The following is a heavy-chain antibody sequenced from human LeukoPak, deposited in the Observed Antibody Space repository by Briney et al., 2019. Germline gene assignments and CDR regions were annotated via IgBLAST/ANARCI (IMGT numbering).Heavy chain of an antibody. CDR3: ARGKVDDYDSSGWAFDI. J-gene: IGHJ3*02. Sequence: PSETLSLTCTVSGGTISSYYWSWIRQPAGKGLEWIGCICTSGSTKYNPSLKSRVTMSVDTSKNQCSLKLSSVTAADTAVYYCARGKVDDYDSSGWAFDIWGEGTMVTVSS. CDR2: ICTSGST. V-gene: IGHV4-4*07. D-gene: IGHD3-22*01. CDR1: GGTISSYY.